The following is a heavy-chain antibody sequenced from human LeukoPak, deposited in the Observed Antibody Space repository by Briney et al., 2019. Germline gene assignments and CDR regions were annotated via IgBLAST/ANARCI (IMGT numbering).Heavy chain of an antibody. J-gene: IGHJ5*02. CDR1: GFTFSSYE. CDR2: ISISGSTI. V-gene: IGHV3-48*03. D-gene: IGHD5-12*01. Sequence: PGGSLRLSCAASGFTFSSYEMNWVRQAPGKGLEWVSYISISGSTIYYADSVKGRFTISRDNAKNSLYLQMNSLRAEDTAVYYCARVGLSVATIITSWFDPWGQGTLVTVSS. CDR3: ARVGLSVATIITSWFDP.